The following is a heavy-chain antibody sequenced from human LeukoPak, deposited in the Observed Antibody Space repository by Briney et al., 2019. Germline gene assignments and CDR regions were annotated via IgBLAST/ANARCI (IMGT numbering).Heavy chain of an antibody. V-gene: IGHV3-66*01. J-gene: IGHJ3*02. CDR3: VSYDSSGYYYGAFDI. CDR2: IYSGGST. Sequence: GGSPRLSCAASGFTVSSNYMSWVRQAPGKGLEWVSVIYSGGSTYYADSVKGRFTISRDNSKNTLYLQMNSLRAEDTAVYYCVSYDSSGYYYGAFDIWGQGTMVTVSS. D-gene: IGHD3-22*01. CDR1: GFTVSSNY.